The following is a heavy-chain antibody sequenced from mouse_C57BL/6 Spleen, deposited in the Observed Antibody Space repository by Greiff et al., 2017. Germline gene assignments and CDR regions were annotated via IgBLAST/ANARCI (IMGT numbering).Heavy chain of an antibody. V-gene: IGHV5-6*01. CDR1: GFTFSSYG. D-gene: IGHD2-3*01. Sequence: EVTLVESGGDLVKPGGSLKLSCAASGFTFSSYGMSWVRQTPDTRLEWVATISSGGSYTYYPDSVKGRFTISRDNAKNTLYLQMSRLKSEDTAMYYCARKNDFDYWGQGTTLTGSS. J-gene: IGHJ2*01. CDR2: ISSGGSYT. CDR3: ARKNDFDY.